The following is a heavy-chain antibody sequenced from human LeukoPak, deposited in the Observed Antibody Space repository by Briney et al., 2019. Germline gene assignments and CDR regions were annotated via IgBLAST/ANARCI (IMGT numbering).Heavy chain of an antibody. J-gene: IGHJ4*02. Sequence: SETLSLTCTVSGGSISSYYWSWIRQPPGKGLEWIGYIYYSGSTNHDPSLKSRVTISLDTSKNQFSLKLTSVTAADTAVYYCARGPTGTSSWFDYWGQGTLVTVSS. D-gene: IGHD6-13*01. CDR1: GGSISSYY. CDR2: IYYSGST. V-gene: IGHV4-59*01. CDR3: ARGPTGTSSWFDY.